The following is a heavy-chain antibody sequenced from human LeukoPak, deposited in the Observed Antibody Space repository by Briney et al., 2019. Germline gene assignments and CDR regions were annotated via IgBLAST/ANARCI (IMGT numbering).Heavy chain of an antibody. V-gene: IGHV3-23*01. J-gene: IGHJ4*02. CDR1: GFTFTTHA. D-gene: IGHD2-15*01. CDR3: AKASLTWVVAAIGFYFDY. Sequence: GGSLRLSCTASGFTFTTHAMTWVRQAPGKGLEWVSAISGSGGSTYYADSVKGRFTISRDNSKNTLYLQMNSLRAEDTAVYYCAKASLTWVVAAIGFYFDYWGQGTLVTVSS. CDR2: ISGSGGST.